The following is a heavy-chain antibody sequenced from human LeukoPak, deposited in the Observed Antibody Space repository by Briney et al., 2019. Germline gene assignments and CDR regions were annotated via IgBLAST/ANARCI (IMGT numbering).Heavy chain of an antibody. D-gene: IGHD3-9*01. CDR3: ARDLSVADIDY. J-gene: IGHJ4*02. CDR1: GFTFSDYY. Sequence: GGSLRLSCAASGFTFSDYYMNWIRQTPGKGLEWVSSISSSSSYMYYADSLKGRFTISRDNAKNSLYLQMSSLRAEDTAVYYCARDLSVADIDYWGQGTLVTVSS. V-gene: IGHV3-21*01. CDR2: ISSSSSYM.